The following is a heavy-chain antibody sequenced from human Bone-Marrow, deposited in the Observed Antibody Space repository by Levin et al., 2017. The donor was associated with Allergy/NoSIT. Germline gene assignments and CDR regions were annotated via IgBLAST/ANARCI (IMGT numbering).Heavy chain of an antibody. Sequence: GLEWMGSIFPYDSDTTYSPSFQGQVTISVDKSINTAYLQWTNLRASDTAIYFCARRDGLTGYNNWFDPWGQGTVVTVS. V-gene: IGHV5-51*01. D-gene: IGHD3-9*01. CDR2: IFPYDSDT. J-gene: IGHJ5*02. CDR3: ARRDGLTGYNNWFDP.